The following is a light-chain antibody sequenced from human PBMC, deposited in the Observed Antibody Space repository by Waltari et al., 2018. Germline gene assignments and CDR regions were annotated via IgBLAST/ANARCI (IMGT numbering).Light chain of an antibody. J-gene: IGKJ1*01. V-gene: IGKV1-5*03. CDR1: QSISNW. Sequence: DIQMTQSPSTLSASIGDRVTITCRASQSISNWLAWYQQKPGKAPKLLIYEASVLESGVPSRFSGGGSGSEFTLTIGSLQPDDFATYYCQRYDGPASGTFGQGTKVDIK. CDR2: EAS. CDR3: QRYDGPASGT.